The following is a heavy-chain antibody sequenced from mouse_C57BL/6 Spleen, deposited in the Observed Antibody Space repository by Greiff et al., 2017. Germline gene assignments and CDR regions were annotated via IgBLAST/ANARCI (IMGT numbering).Heavy chain of an antibody. CDR1: GYTFTSYW. Sequence: QVQLQQSGAELAKPGASVKLSCKASGYTFTSYWMHWVKQRPGQGLEWIGYINPSSGYTKYNQKFKDKATLTADKSASTAYMQLSSLTYEDSAVYYCARSNYDYNWYFDVWGTGTTVTVSS. J-gene: IGHJ1*03. CDR3: ARSNYDYNWYFDV. D-gene: IGHD2-4*01. V-gene: IGHV1-7*01. CDR2: INPSSGYT.